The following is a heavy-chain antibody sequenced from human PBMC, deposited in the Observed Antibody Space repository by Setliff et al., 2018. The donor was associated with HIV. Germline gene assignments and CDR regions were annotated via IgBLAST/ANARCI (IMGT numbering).Heavy chain of an antibody. J-gene: IGHJ4*02. Sequence: PSETLSLTCAVYGGSFSGYYWSRIRQPPGKGLEWIGEINHNGSTNCNPSFKSRVTISVDTSKNQFTLKLRSVTAADTAVYYCAGGLPYTVTTNYVGELTHFDYWGQGTLVTVSS. CDR1: GGSFSGYY. D-gene: IGHD4-4*01. CDR3: AGGLPYTVTTNYVGELTHFDY. CDR2: INHNGST. V-gene: IGHV4-34*01.